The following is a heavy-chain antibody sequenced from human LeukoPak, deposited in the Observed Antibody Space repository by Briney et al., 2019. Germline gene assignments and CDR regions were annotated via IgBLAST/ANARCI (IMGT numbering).Heavy chain of an antibody. Sequence: GGSLRLSCAASGFTFSSYGMHWVRQAPGKGLEWVAVISYDGSNKYYADSVKGRFTISRDNSKNTLYLQMNSLRAEDAAVYYCAKDPGRTRYFDYWGQGTLVTVSS. D-gene: IGHD1/OR15-1a*01. CDR2: ISYDGSNK. CDR3: AKDPGRTRYFDY. CDR1: GFTFSSYG. J-gene: IGHJ4*02. V-gene: IGHV3-30*18.